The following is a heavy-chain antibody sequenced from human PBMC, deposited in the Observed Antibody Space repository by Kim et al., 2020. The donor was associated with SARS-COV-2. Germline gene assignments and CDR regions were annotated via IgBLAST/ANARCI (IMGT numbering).Heavy chain of an antibody. Sequence: KCRFTISRDNSKNTLYLQMNSLRAEDTAVYYCARDGGVTPNYYYSGMDVWGPGTTVTVSS. V-gene: IGHV3-30*01. CDR3: ARDGGVTPNYYYSGMDV. D-gene: IGHD3-16*01. J-gene: IGHJ6*02.